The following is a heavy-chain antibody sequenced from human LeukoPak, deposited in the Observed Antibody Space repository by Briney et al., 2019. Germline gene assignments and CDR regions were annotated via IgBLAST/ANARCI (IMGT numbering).Heavy chain of an antibody. D-gene: IGHD3-10*01. CDR3: ARRVGFYGSGSLNYFDP. V-gene: IGHV4-39*02. J-gene: IGHJ5*01. CDR1: GGSIYSSSYY. CDR2: IFRTGST. Sequence: PSETLSLTCAVSGGSIYSSSYYWGWIRQPPGKGLEWIGSIFRTGSTYYSASLKSRVSISVDTSKNHIALKLTSVTASDTAVYFCARRVGFYGSGSLNYFDPWGQGSLVSVS.